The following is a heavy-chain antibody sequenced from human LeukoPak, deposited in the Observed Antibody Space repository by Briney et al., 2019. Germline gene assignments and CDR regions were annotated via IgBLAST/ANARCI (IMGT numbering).Heavy chain of an antibody. D-gene: IGHD3-10*01. Sequence: SETLSLTCTVSGGSIRTTSSYWGWIRQPPGKGLEWIGSIFYSGYTYSNSSLESRVTMSVDTSKNQFSLKLSSVTAADTAVYYCASEYYYGSGSYYRLRNYWGQGTLVTVSS. CDR3: ASEYYYGSGSYYRLRNY. V-gene: IGHV4-39*01. J-gene: IGHJ4*02. CDR2: IFYSGYT. CDR1: GGSIRTTSSY.